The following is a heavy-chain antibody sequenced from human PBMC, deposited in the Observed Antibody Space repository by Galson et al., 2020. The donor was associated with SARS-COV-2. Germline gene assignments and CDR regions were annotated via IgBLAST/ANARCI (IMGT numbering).Heavy chain of an antibody. D-gene: IGHD3-22*01. Sequence: NSGGSLRLSCAASGFTFSSYSMNWVRQAPGKGLEWVSSMSRSSSYIYYADSVKGRFTISRDNAKNSLYLQMNSLRAEDTAVYYCARWRRTYYYDSSGYYPDAFDIWGQGTMVTVSS. J-gene: IGHJ3*02. V-gene: IGHV3-21*01. CDR2: MSRSSSYI. CDR1: GFTFSSYS. CDR3: ARWRRTYYYDSSGYYPDAFDI.